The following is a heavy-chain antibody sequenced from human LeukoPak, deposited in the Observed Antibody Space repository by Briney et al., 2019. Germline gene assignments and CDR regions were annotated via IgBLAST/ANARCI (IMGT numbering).Heavy chain of an antibody. CDR1: GFTFSSYG. CDR2: IWYDGSNK. D-gene: IGHD3-22*01. Sequence: GGSLRLSCAASGFTFSSYGMYWVRQAPGKGLEWVAVIWYDGSNKYYAESVKGRFTISRDNSKNTLHLQMNSLRAEDTAVYYCARDPPMYYYDEPGSRDAFDIWGQGTMVTVSS. CDR3: ARDPPMYYYDEPGSRDAFDI. V-gene: IGHV3-33*07. J-gene: IGHJ3*02.